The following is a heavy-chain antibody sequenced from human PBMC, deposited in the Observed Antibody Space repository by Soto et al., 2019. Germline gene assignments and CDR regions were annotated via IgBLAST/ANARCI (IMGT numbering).Heavy chain of an antibody. J-gene: IGHJ4*02. CDR3: ARALALWSSGYFYFDY. D-gene: IGHD5-12*01. CDR1: GGSINDYY. Sequence: SETLSLTCTVSGGSINDYYWTWVRRTQGKGMQWVGYVYYNGNHNYNPSLKSRVTISLDTSRNQFSRKLNSVTAADTAVYYCARALALWSSGYFYFDYWGLGALVTVSS. V-gene: IGHV4-59*01. CDR2: VYYNGNH.